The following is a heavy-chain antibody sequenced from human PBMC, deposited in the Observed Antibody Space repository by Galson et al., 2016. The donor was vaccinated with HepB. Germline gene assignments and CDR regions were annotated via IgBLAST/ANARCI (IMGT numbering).Heavy chain of an antibody. CDR2: IDPSDSYA. CDR1: GYSFTSYW. J-gene: IGHJ4*02. Sequence: QSGAEVKKPGESLQISCKGSGYSFTSYWISWVRQTPGKGLQWMGRIDPSDSYANYSPSLQGHVTMSVDKSISTAYLQWSSLKSSDTAMYYCFRRAVDRTAYPDDYWVQGTLVTVSS. D-gene: IGHD3/OR15-3a*01. CDR3: FRRAVDRTAYPDDY. V-gene: IGHV5-10-1*01.